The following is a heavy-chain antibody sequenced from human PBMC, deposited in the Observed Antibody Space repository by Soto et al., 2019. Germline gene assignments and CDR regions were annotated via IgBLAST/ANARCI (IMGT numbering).Heavy chain of an antibody. CDR3: SRVAGVAYCGCDCYHFDY. Sequence: SETLSLTCTVSGDSFSSDDYYWSWIRQPPGKGLEWIGYISYRVDTYYSPSLKSRVTMSIDTSKNQFSLNVRSVTAADTAVYYCSRVAGVAYCGCDCYHFDYWGQGTLVTVSS. CDR1: GDSFSSDDYY. J-gene: IGHJ4*02. CDR2: ISYRVDT. V-gene: IGHV4-30-4*01. D-gene: IGHD2-21*02.